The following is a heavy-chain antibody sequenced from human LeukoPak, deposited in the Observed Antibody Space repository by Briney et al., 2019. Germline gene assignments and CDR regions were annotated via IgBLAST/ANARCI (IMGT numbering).Heavy chain of an antibody. Sequence: PGGSLRLSCVASGFTFNNYGINWVRQAPGKGLEWVSSISSSRGFIYYADSVKGRFTISRDNAKNSLYLQMNSLRAEDTAVYYCARDPGGSSPAHFDYWGQGTLVTVSS. J-gene: IGHJ4*02. V-gene: IGHV3-21*01. CDR2: ISSSRGFI. CDR1: GFTFNNYG. CDR3: ARDPGGSSPAHFDY. D-gene: IGHD1-26*01.